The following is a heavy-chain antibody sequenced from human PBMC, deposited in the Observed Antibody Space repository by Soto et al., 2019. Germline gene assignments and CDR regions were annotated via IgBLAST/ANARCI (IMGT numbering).Heavy chain of an antibody. CDR1: GGSFSGYY. V-gene: IGHV4-34*01. CDR2: INHSGST. Sequence: SETLSLTCAVYGGSFSGYYWSWIRQPPGKGLEWIGEINHSGSTNYNPSLKSRVTISVDTSKNQFSLKLSSVTAADTAVYYCATAIPEVTTQKRSSWFDFWGQGTLVTVSS. D-gene: IGHD4-17*01. J-gene: IGHJ5*01. CDR3: ATAIPEVTTQKRSSWFDF.